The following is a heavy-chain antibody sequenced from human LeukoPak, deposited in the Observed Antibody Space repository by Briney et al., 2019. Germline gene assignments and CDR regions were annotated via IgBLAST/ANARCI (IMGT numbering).Heavy chain of an antibody. CDR2: ISPNSGGT. Sequence: GASVKVSCKASGYTFTGYYMHWVRQAPGQGLEWMGWISPNSGGTNYAQKFQGRVTMTRDTSISTAYMELSRLRSEDTAVYYCARGKGLELRYYYYYMDVWGKGTTVTVSS. CDR3: ARGKGLELRYYYYYMDV. J-gene: IGHJ6*03. CDR1: GYTFTGYY. D-gene: IGHD1-7*01. V-gene: IGHV1-2*02.